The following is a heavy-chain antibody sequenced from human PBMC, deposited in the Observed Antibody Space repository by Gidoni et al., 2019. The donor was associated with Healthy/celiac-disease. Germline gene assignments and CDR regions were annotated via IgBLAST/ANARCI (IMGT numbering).Heavy chain of an antibody. CDR1: RAHLRSYA. CDR2: IIPIFGTA. V-gene: IGHV1-69*01. CDR3: ARERGSYEGYYYGMDV. D-gene: IGHD1-26*01. J-gene: IGHJ6*02. Sequence: QLVQSGADVKKPGSSVQVSRKASRAHLRSYAISWVRQAPGQGLEWMGGIIPIFGTANYAQKFQGRVTITADESTSTAYMELSSLRSEDTAVYYCARERGSYEGYYYGMDVWGQGTTVTVSS.